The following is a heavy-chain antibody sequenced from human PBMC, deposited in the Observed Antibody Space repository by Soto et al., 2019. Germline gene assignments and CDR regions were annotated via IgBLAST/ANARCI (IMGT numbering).Heavy chain of an antibody. D-gene: IGHD3-16*02. CDR3: ARDPGYVWGSYRPYYFDY. Sequence: QVQLQESGPGLVKPSGTLSLTCAVSGGSISSSNWWSWVRQPPGKGLEWIGEIYHSGSTNYNPSLKSRVTISLDKSKDQFSLKLSSVTAADTAVYYCARDPGYVWGSYRPYYFDYWGQGTLVTVSS. CDR1: GGSISSSNW. J-gene: IGHJ4*02. V-gene: IGHV4-4*02. CDR2: IYHSGST.